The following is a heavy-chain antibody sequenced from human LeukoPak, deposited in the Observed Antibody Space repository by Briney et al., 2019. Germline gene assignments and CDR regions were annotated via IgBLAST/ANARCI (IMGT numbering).Heavy chain of an antibody. D-gene: IGHD3-22*01. CDR2: ISWDGGST. CDR3: VKDKGYYDSSGYFDY. Sequence: GGSLRLSCAASGFTFDDYAMHWVRHAPGEGLEWVSLISWDGGSTYYADSVKGRFTISRDNSKNSLYLQMNSLRAEDTALYYCVKDKGYYDSSGYFDYWGQGTLVTVSS. J-gene: IGHJ4*02. CDR1: GFTFDDYA. V-gene: IGHV3-43D*03.